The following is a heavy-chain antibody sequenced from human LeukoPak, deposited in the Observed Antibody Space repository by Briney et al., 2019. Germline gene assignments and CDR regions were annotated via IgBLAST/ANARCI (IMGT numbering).Heavy chain of an antibody. CDR1: GGTLTESA. V-gene: IGHV1-24*01. J-gene: IGHJ6*03. D-gene: IGHD3-10*02. CDR2: FDPENGET. Sequence: ASVKVSCKISGGTLTESAIHWVRQAPGKGLEWMGGFDPENGETVYAQKFQGRVTLTEDTSIDTAYMELSGLRSEDTAVYFCCSGSNYYHWYMDVWGKGTTVTVSS. CDR3: CSGSNYYHWYMDV.